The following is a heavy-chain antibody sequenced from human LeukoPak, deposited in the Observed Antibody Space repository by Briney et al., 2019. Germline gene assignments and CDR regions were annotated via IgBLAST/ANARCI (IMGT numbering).Heavy chain of an antibody. Sequence: SVKVSCKASGYTFTSYGISWVRQAPGQGLEWMGGIIPIFGTANYAQKFQGRVTITTDESTSTAYMELSSLRSEDTAVYYCARHSGYSYGYPFDYWGQGTLVTVSS. V-gene: IGHV1-69*05. CDR1: GYTFTSYG. CDR2: IIPIFGTA. D-gene: IGHD5-18*01. J-gene: IGHJ4*02. CDR3: ARHSGYSYGYPFDY.